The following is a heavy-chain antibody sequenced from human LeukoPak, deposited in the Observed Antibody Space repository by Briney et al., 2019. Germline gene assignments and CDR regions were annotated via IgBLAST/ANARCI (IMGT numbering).Heavy chain of an antibody. D-gene: IGHD5-12*01. CDR2: ISYDGSNK. V-gene: IGHV3-30*18. Sequence: PSGRSLRLSCAASGFTFSSYGMHWVRQAPGKGLEWVAVISYDGSNKYYVDSVKGRFTISRDNSKNTLYLQMNSLRAEDTAVYYCAKPTDADSGYDLGGFDYWGQGTLVTVSS. J-gene: IGHJ4*02. CDR1: GFTFSSYG. CDR3: AKPTDADSGYDLGGFDY.